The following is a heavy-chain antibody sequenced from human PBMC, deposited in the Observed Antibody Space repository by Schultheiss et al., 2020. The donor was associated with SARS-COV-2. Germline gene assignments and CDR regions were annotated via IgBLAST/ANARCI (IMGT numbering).Heavy chain of an antibody. V-gene: IGHV5-51*01. Sequence: GGSLRLSCKGSGYSFTSYWIGWVRQMPGKGLEWMGIIYPGDSDTRYSPSFQGQVTISADKSISTAYLQWSSLKASDTAMYYFARHPAVDSDAFDIWGQGTMVTVSS. J-gene: IGHJ3*02. CDR2: IYPGDSDT. CDR1: GYSFTSYW. CDR3: ARHPAVDSDAFDI. D-gene: IGHD3/OR15-3a*01.